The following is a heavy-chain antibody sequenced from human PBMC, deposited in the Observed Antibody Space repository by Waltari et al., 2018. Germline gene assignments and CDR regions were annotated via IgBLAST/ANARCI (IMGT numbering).Heavy chain of an antibody. CDR3: AIQRRAWNYEKNWFDP. CDR1: GGSISSSSYY. CDR2: IYYRGST. D-gene: IGHD1-7*01. Sequence: QLQLQESGPGLVKPSETLSLTCTVPGGSISSSSYYWGWIRQPPGKGLEWIGSIYYRGSTYYNPSLKRRVTISVDTSKNQFSLKLSSVTAADTAVYYCAIQRRAWNYEKNWFDPWGQGTLVTVSS. J-gene: IGHJ5*02. V-gene: IGHV4-39*01.